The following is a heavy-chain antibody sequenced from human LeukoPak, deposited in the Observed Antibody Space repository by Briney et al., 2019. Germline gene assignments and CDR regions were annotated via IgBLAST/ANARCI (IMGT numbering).Heavy chain of an antibody. CDR2: IHYSGTT. V-gene: IGHV4-39*07. J-gene: IGHJ4*02. CDR1: DGSISSTSDS. CDR3: ARDSPEVTYAFDT. Sequence: SETLTLICTVSDGSISSTSDSWGWIRQSPGRGVEWIGSIHYSGTTYYNPSLKSRVTISLDASKNQFSLRLNSVTAADTAVYYCARDSPEVTYAFDTWGQGTLVTASS. D-gene: IGHD2-8*01.